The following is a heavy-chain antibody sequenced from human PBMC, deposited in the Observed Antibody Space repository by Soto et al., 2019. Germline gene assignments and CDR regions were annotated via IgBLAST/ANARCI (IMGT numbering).Heavy chain of an antibody. J-gene: IGHJ5*02. D-gene: IGHD5-18*01. Sequence: ASVKVSCKASGYTFTSYAMHWVRQAPGQRLEWMGWVNAGNGNTKYSQKFQGRGTITRDTSASTAYMELSSLRSEDTAVYYCARDRNQVTWFDPWGQGTLVTVSS. CDR3: ARDRNQVTWFDP. CDR2: VNAGNGNT. CDR1: GYTFTSYA. V-gene: IGHV1-3*01.